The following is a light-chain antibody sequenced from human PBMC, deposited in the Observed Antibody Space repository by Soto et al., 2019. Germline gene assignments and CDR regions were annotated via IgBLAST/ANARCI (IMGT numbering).Light chain of an antibody. CDR3: AAWDDSLSGVL. CDR2: STN. CDR1: NSNIGSNP. Sequence: QSVLTQPPSASGTPGQRVTISCSGSNSNIGSNPVNWYLQLPGTAPKLLIYSTNQRPSGVPDRFSGSKSVTSASLAISGLQSEDEADYYCAAWDDSLSGVLFGGGTKLTVL. V-gene: IGLV1-44*01. J-gene: IGLJ2*01.